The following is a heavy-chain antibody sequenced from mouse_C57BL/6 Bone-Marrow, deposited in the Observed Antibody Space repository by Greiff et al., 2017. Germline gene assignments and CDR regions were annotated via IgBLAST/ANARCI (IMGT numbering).Heavy chain of an antibody. CDR2: IDPSDSYT. J-gene: IGHJ2*01. Sequence: QVQLQQPGAELVMPGASVKLSCKASGYTFTSYWMHWVKQRPGQGLEWIGEIDPSDSYTNYNQKFKGKSTLTVDKSSSTAYMQLSSLTSEDSAVYYCAVLLLRLDYWGQGTTLTVSS. CDR1: GYTFTSYW. CDR3: AVLLLRLDY. D-gene: IGHD1-1*01. V-gene: IGHV1-69*01.